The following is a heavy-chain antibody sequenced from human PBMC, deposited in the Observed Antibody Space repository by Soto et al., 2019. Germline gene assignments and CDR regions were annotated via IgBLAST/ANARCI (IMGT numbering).Heavy chain of an antibody. CDR2: INAGNGNT. V-gene: IGHV1-3*01. D-gene: IGHD1-26*01. CDR3: ARDSTEWGSNWFDP. J-gene: IGHJ5*02. Sequence: ASVKVSCKASGYTFTSYAMHWVRQAPGQRLEWMGWINAGNGNTKYSRKFQGRVTITRDTSASTAYMELSSLRSEDTAVYYCARDSTEWGSNWFDPWGQGTLVTVSS. CDR1: GYTFTSYA.